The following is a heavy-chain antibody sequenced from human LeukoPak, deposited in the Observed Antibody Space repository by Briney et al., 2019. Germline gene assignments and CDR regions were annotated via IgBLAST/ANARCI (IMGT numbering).Heavy chain of an antibody. V-gene: IGHV1-46*01. CDR3: AVDSSGYYLRFSY. J-gene: IGHJ4*02. CDR1: GYTFTSYY. D-gene: IGHD3-22*01. CDR2: INPSGGST. Sequence: ASVKVSCKASGYTFTSYYMHWVRQAPGQGLEWMGIINPSGGSTSYAQKFQERVTITRDMSTSTAYMELSSLRSEDTAVYYCAVDSSGYYLRFSYWGQGTLVTVSS.